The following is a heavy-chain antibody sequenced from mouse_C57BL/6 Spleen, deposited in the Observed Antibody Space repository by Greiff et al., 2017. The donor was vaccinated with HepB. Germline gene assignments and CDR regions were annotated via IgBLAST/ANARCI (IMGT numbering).Heavy chain of an antibody. D-gene: IGHD1-1*01. J-gene: IGHJ2*01. CDR2: IHPNSGST. Sequence: VQLQQPGAELVKPGASVKLSCKASGYTFTSYWMHWVKQRPGQGLEWIGMIHPNSGSTNYNEKFKSKATLTVDKSSSTAYMQLSSLTSEDSAVYYCASVPYYYGSSYYFDYWGQGTTLTVSS. CDR3: ASVPYYYGSSYYFDY. V-gene: IGHV1-64*01. CDR1: GYTFTSYW.